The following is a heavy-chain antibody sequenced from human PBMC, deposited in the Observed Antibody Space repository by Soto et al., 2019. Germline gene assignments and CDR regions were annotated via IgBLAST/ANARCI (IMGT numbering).Heavy chain of an antibody. CDR1: GYSFTSYW. CDR2: IYPGDSDT. CDR3: ARSYYDILTGYLYYFDY. V-gene: IGHV5-51*01. D-gene: IGHD3-9*01. Sequence: GESLKISCKGSGYSFTSYWIGWVRQMPGKGLEWMGIIYPGDSDTRYSPSFQGQVTISADKSISTAYLQWSSLKASDTATYYCARSYYDILTGYLYYFDYWGQGTLVTVSS. J-gene: IGHJ4*02.